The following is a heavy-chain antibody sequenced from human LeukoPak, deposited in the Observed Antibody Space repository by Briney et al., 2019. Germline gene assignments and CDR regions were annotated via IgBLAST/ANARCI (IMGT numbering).Heavy chain of an antibody. J-gene: IGHJ4*02. CDR2: ISYDGSNK. V-gene: IGHV3-30-3*01. CDR1: GFTFSSYA. CDR3: ARGSSAYSSSSGVPFDY. Sequence: GGSLRLSCAASGFTFSSYAMHWVRQAPGKGLEWVAVISYDGSNKYYADSVKGRFTISRDNSKNTLYLQMNSLRAEDTAVYYCARGSSAYSSSSGVPFDYWGQGTLVTVSS. D-gene: IGHD6-6*01.